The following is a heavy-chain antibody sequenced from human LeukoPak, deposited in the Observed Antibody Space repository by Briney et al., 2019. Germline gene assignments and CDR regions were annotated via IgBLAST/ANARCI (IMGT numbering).Heavy chain of an antibody. J-gene: IGHJ4*02. V-gene: IGHV4-34*01. CDR3: ARGRLGGSGSYYNVLDY. CDR2: INHSGST. D-gene: IGHD3-10*01. CDR1: GGSFSGYY. Sequence: KPSETLSLTCAVYGGSFSGYYWSWIRQPPGKGLEWIGEINHSGSTNYNPSLKSRVTISVDTSKNQFSLKLSSVTAADTAVYYCARGRLGGSGSYYNVLDYWGQGTLVTVSS.